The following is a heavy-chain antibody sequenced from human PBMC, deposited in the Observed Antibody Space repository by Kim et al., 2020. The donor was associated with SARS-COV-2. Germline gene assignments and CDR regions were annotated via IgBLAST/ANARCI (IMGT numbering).Heavy chain of an antibody. CDR1: GYTFTHYT. CDR2: INTNTGNP. D-gene: IGHD2-2*01. Sequence: ASVKVSCKASGYTFTHYTVNWVRQAPGQGLEWMGWINTNTGNPTYAQGFTGRFVFSLDTSVSTAYLEISSLKAEDTAVYYCARDPFCFSTACLLGPKRFDPWGQGTLVTVSS. CDR3: ARDPFCFSTACLLGPKRFDP. J-gene: IGHJ5*02. V-gene: IGHV7-4-1*02.